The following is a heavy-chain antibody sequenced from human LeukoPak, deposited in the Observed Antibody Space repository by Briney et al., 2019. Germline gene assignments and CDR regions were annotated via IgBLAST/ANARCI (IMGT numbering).Heavy chain of an antibody. D-gene: IGHD4-17*01. V-gene: IGHV4-61*02. CDR2: IYISGST. CDR1: GGSISSNIYS. CDR3: AREGIYGDYRH. J-gene: IGHJ4*02. Sequence: SETLSLTCTVSGGSISSNIYSWSWIRQPPGKGLEWIGRIYISGSTNYNPSLKSRVSISVDTSKNQFSLKLSSVTAADTAVYYCAREGIYGDYRHWGQGTLVTVSS.